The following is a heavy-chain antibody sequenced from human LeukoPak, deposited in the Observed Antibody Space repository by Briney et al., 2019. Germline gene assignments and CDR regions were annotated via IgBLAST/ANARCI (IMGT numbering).Heavy chain of an antibody. CDR2: IYYSGST. CDR3: ARVVRAPWIQLWSHIDY. V-gene: IGHV4-39*07. CDR1: GGSISSSSYY. Sequence: SETLSLTCTVSGGSISSSSYYWGWIRQPPGKGLEWIGSIYYSGSTYYNPSLKSRVTISVDTSKNQFSLKLSSVTAADTAVYYCARVVRAPWIQLWSHIDYWGQGTLVTVSS. D-gene: IGHD5-18*01. J-gene: IGHJ4*02.